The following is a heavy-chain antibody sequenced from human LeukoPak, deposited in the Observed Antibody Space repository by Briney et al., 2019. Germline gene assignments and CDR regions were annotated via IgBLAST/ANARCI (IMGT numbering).Heavy chain of an antibody. V-gene: IGHV4-59*01. D-gene: IGHD3-16*01. CDR3: ARFTPQGYGWGGYNRFDP. J-gene: IGHJ5*02. CDR1: GGSISSYY. CDR2: IYYSGST. Sequence: SETLSLTCTVSGGSISSYYWNWIRQPPGKGLEWIGYIYYSGSTNYNPSLKSRVTISVDTSKNQFSLNLTSVTAADTAVYYCARFTPQGYGWGGYNRFDPWGQGTLVAVSS.